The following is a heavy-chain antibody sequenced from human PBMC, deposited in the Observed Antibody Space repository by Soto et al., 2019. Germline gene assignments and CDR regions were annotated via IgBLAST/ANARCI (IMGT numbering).Heavy chain of an antibody. Sequence: XXHISLPSTVYGGSMGRPGYYGGWIRQPPWKGLEWIGSIYSCGRTYYKPPLKSRVTISVDTSKNQFSLKLSSVTAADTAVYYCAIGGATTVFDYWGQGTLVTV. CDR2: IYSCGRT. J-gene: IGHJ4*02. D-gene: IGHD1-26*01. CDR1: GGSMGRPGYY. V-gene: IGHV4-39*01. CDR3: AIGGATTVFDY.